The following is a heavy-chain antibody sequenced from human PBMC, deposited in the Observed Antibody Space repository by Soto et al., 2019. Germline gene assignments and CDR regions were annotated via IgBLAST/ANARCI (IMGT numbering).Heavy chain of an antibody. J-gene: IGHJ4*02. CDR2: IFSSGST. CDR3: AREGSYSAYNFAHGIQLWSFDF. CDR1: GGSVNTFY. D-gene: IGHD5-12*01. Sequence: SESLSLSCTVSGGSVNTFYWSWVRQPAGKGLEWIGRIFSSGSTSFNPSLESRVAMSVDTSKNHFSLNLSSVTAADMAVYYCAREGSYSAYNFAHGIQLWSFDFWGQGALVTVSS. V-gene: IGHV4-4*07.